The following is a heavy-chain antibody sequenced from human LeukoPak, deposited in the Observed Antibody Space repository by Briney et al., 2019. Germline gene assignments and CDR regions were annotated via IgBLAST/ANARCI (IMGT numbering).Heavy chain of an antibody. J-gene: IGHJ4*02. V-gene: IGHV3-43D*03. CDR3: AKDSDSSGFFEPPDF. Sequence: GGSLRLSCAASGFTFNDYAMHWVRQVPGKGLEWVSLINWSGVSTYYADSVKGRFTISRDNNKDSPFLQMSSLRPEDTALYYCAKDSDSSGFFEPPDFWGQGTLVTVSS. CDR2: INWSGVST. CDR1: GFTFNDYA. D-gene: IGHD3-22*01.